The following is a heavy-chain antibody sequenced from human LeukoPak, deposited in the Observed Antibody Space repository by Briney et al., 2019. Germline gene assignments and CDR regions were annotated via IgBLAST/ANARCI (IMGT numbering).Heavy chain of an antibody. J-gene: IGHJ4*02. D-gene: IGHD6-19*01. V-gene: IGHV1-69*13. CDR3: ARGPPQWLVWYDY. Sequence: SVKVSCKASGGTFSSYAISWVRQAPGQGLEWMGGIIPIFGTANYAQKFQGRVTITADESTSTAYMELSSLRSEDTAVYYCARGPPQWLVWYDYWGQGALVTVSS. CDR1: GGTFSSYA. CDR2: IIPIFGTA.